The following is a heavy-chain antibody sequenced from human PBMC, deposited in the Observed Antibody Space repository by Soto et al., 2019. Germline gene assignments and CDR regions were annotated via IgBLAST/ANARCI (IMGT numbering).Heavy chain of an antibody. CDR1: GYCISSGYH. V-gene: IGHV4-38-2*02. Sequence: ETLSLTCTLAGYCISSGYHGAWIRQPPGKGLEWLGSVHYSGNTYYNPSLKSRLTISVDKSKNQFSLNLSYVTAADTAVYYCERQDRVVAEGRWFDPWGQGTLVTVSS. CDR3: ERQDRVVAEGRWFDP. CDR2: VHYSGNT. J-gene: IGHJ5*02. D-gene: IGHD3-3*01.